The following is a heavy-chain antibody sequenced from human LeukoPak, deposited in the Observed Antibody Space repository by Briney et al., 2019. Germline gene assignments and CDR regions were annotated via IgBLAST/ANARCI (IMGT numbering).Heavy chain of an antibody. J-gene: IGHJ4*02. CDR3: ARDHRPWIDCSSTSCLRSYFDY. CDR1: GYTFTSYG. Sequence: ASVKVSCKASGYTFTSYGISWVRQAPGQGLEWMGWISAYNGNTNYAQKLQGRVTMTTDTSTSTAYMELRSLRSDDTAVYYCARDHRPWIDCSSTSCLRSYFDYWGQGTLVTVSS. CDR2: ISAYNGNT. D-gene: IGHD2-2*01. V-gene: IGHV1-18*01.